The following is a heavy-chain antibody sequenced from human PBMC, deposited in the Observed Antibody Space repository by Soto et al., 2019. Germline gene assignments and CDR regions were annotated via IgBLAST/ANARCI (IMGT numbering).Heavy chain of an antibody. CDR2: IWAHGTDQ. Sequence: GXSLRLSCAASGYSITNNGMHWVRQAPGKGLEWVALIWAHGTDQYYADSVKGRFTVSRDTSTNTVYPQMKSLRAEDTARYYCGKDIRSGSIDYWGQGTLVTVSS. J-gene: IGHJ4*02. CDR1: GYSITNNG. CDR3: GKDIRSGSIDY. D-gene: IGHD1-1*01. V-gene: IGHV3-33*06.